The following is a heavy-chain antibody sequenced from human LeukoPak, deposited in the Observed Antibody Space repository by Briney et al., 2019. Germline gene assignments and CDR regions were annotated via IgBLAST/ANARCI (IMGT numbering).Heavy chain of an antibody. D-gene: IGHD5/OR15-5a*01. J-gene: IGHJ5*02. Sequence: GGSVKVSCTASGYSFTSYYMHWVRQAPGKGLEWVARINPSGSSTLYAHKVQGRVTITSDKAKNTVYLELNSLRAEDTAVYYCACDSSVGDMVWLLDPWGQGTLVTVSS. CDR3: ACDSSVGDMVWLLDP. V-gene: IGHV1-46*01. CDR1: GYSFTSYY. CDR2: INPSGSST.